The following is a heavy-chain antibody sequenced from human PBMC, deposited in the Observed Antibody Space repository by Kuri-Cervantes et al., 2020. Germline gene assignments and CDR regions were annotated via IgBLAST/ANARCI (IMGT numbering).Heavy chain of an antibody. Sequence: GGSLRLSCAASGFTFSSYGMHWVRRAPGKGLEWVAVISYDGSNKYYADSVKGRFTISRDNSKNTLYLQMNSLRAEDTAVYYCARNSVAPVDYWGQGTLVTVSS. CDR3: ARNSVAPVDY. CDR1: GFTFSSYG. D-gene: IGHD2-15*01. V-gene: IGHV3-30*03. J-gene: IGHJ4*02. CDR2: ISYDGSNK.